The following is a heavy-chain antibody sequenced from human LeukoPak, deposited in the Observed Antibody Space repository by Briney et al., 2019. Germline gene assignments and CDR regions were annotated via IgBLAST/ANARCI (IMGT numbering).Heavy chain of an antibody. CDR2: INHSGST. J-gene: IGHJ3*02. D-gene: IGHD5-12*01. CDR3: ARHPTEDSGYEFDAFDI. CDR1: GGSFSGYY. Sequence: PSETLSLTCAVYGGSFSGYYWSWIRQPPGKGLEWIGEINHSGSTNYNPSLKSRVTISVDTSKNQFSLKLSSVTAADTAVYYCARHPTEDSGYEFDAFDIWGQGTMVTVSS. V-gene: IGHV4-34*01.